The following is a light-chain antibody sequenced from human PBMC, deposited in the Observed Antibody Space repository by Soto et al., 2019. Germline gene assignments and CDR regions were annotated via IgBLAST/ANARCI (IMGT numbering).Light chain of an antibody. CDR3: NSRTSSGSSV. V-gene: IGLV2-14*02. CDR1: RGDVGAYNL. J-gene: IGLJ2*01. CDR2: EVS. Sequence: QSALTQPASVSGSPGQSITISCTGTRGDVGAYNLVSWYQQHPGRAPKLMLYEVSKRPSGVSNRFSGSKSGNTASLTISGLQADDEAEYYCNSRTSSGSSVFGGGTKLTVL.